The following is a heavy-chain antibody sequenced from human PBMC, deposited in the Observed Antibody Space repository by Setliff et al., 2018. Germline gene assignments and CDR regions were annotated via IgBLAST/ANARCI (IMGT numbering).Heavy chain of an antibody. V-gene: IGHV4-59*12. CDR1: GASISNDY. CDR3: ATDGPVLNGDYIS. Sequence: SETLSLTCTVSGASISNDYWSWIRQPPGKGLEWIGHVYDRGSISAYNPSLKSRVTIPVDKSKNQFSLSLRSVTAADTAVYYCATDGPVLNGDYISWGQGTLVTVSS. CDR2: VYDRGSI. J-gene: IGHJ5*02. D-gene: IGHD3-10*01.